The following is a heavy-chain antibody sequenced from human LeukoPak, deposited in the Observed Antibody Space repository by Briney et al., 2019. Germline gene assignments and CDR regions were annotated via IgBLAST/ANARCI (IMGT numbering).Heavy chain of an antibody. CDR3: AKDRGSSSSGGLDY. CDR2: TSGSGGST. CDR1: GFTFGTYG. Sequence: GGSLRLSCTVSGFTFGTYGMSWVRQAPGKGLEWVSVTSGSGGSTYHADFVKGRFTISRDISKNTLYLQMNSLRAEDTALYYCAKDRGSSSSGGLDYWGQGTLATVSS. V-gene: IGHV3-23*01. D-gene: IGHD6-6*01. J-gene: IGHJ4*02.